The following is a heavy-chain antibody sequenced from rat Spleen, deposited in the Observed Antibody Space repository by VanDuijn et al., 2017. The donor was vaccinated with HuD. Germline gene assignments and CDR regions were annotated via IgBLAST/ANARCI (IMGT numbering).Heavy chain of an antibody. CDR1: GFTFSDYY. D-gene: IGHD1-5*01. CDR3: ARLGYNPFDS. Sequence: EVQLVESDGGLVQPGRSLKLSCAASGFTFSDYYMAWVRQAPTKGLEWVATISFDGGRNFYRDSVKGRFTISRDDAENTLSLQMDSLRSEDTATYYCARLGYNPFDSWGQGVMVTVSS. J-gene: IGHJ2*01. CDR2: ISFDGGRN. V-gene: IGHV5-29*01.